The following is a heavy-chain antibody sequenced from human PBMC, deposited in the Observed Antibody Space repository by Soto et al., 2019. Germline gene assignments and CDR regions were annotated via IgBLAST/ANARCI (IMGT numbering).Heavy chain of an antibody. J-gene: IGHJ4*02. CDR3: ARGRSIFGVVIKNLNPFDY. V-gene: IGHV4-34*01. CDR2: INHSGST. CDR1: GGSFSGYY. D-gene: IGHD3-3*01. Sequence: SETLSLTCAVYGGSFSGYYWSWIRQPPGKGLEWIGEINHSGSTNYNPSLKSRVTISVDTSKNQFSLKLSSVTAADTAVYYCARGRSIFGVVIKNLNPFDYWGQGTLVTVSS.